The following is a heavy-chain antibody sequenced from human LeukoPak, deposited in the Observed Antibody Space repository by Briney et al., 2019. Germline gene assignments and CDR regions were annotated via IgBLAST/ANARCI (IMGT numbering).Heavy chain of an antibody. CDR1: GGSISSYY. CDR2: IYYSGST. D-gene: IGHD3-10*01. CDR3: ARDRSSYMDV. V-gene: IGHV4-59*01. Sequence: SETLSLTCTVSGGSISSYYWSWIRQPPGKGLEWIGYIYYSGSTNYNPSLKSRVTISEDTSKNQFSLKLRSVTAADTAVYYCARDRSSYMDVWGKGTTVTISS. J-gene: IGHJ6*03.